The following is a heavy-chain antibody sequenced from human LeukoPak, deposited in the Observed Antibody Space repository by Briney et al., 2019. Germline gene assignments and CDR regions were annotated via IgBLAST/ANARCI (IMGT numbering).Heavy chain of an antibody. D-gene: IGHD5-12*01. J-gene: IGHJ4*02. CDR2: ISGSGGST. CDR3: AKDQGYSGYHFDY. CDR1: GFTFSSYA. V-gene: IGHV3-23*01. Sequence: GGSLRLSCAASGFTFSSYAMSWVRQAPGKGLEWVSAISGSGGSTYYADSVKGRFTISRDNSKNTLYLQINSLRAEDTAVYYCAKDQGYSGYHFDYWGQGTLVTVSS.